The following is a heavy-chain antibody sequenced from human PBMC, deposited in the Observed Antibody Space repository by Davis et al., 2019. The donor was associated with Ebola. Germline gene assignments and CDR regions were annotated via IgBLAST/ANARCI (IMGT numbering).Heavy chain of an antibody. CDR1: GYTFLNYG. Sequence: SVKVSCKASGYTFLNYGISWVRQAPGQGLEWMGRIIPILGIANYAQKFQGRVTITADKSTSTAYMELSSLRSEDTAVYYCALDHCYGMDVWGQGTTVTVSS. J-gene: IGHJ6*02. D-gene: IGHD1-1*01. CDR3: ALDHCYGMDV. CDR2: IIPILGIA. V-gene: IGHV1-69*04.